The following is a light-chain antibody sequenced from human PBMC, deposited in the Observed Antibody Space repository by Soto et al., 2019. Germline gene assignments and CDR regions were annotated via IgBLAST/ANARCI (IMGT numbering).Light chain of an antibody. V-gene: IGLV2-11*01. CDR1: SSDVGAYNY. CDR2: DVS. CDR3: FSCADNYSYV. Sequence: QAVLTQPRSVSGSPGQSVTISCTGTSSDVGAYNYVSWYQQHPGKAPKLMTYDVSKRPSGVPDRISGSKSGNTASLTISGLQAEYEADYYCFSCADNYSYVFGTGTKVT. J-gene: IGLJ1*01.